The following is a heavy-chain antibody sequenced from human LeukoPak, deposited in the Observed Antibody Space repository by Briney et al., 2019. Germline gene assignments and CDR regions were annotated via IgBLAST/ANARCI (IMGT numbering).Heavy chain of an antibody. J-gene: IGHJ4*02. CDR1: GFTFSRYW. D-gene: IGHD3-22*01. Sequence: GGSLRLSCAASGFTFSRYWMSWVRQAPGKGLEWVANIKEDGSQKYYVDSVKDRFTISRDNAKNSLYLQMNSLRAEDTAVYYCAKDHYDSSGAPPFFDYWGQGTLVTVSS. CDR2: IKEDGSQK. V-gene: IGHV3-7*01. CDR3: AKDHYDSSGAPPFFDY.